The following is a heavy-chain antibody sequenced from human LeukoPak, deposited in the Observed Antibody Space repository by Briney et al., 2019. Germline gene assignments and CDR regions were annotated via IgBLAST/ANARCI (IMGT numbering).Heavy chain of an antibody. CDR3: TRSHGGY. J-gene: IGHJ4*02. CDR2: ISYSGRS. CDR1: VGFVSSTDYS. Sequence: SETLSLTCTASVGFVSSTDYSWGWVRQPPGKGLEWIGYISYSGRSYYTPSLKSRVTITVDTSKNQFSLNLNSVTAADTAVYYCTRSHGGYWGQGTLVTVSS. D-gene: IGHD3-10*01. V-gene: IGHV4-39*01.